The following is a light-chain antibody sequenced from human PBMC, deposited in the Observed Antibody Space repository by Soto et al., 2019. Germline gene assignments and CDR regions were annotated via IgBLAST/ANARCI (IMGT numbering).Light chain of an antibody. Sequence: DTQMTQSPSSLSASVGDRVTITCRASQSISSYLNWYQQKPGKAPKLLIYAASSLQSGVPSRFSGSGSGTDFTLTISSLQPEDFATYYCQQSYGTPITFGQGTRLEIK. CDR3: QQSYGTPIT. CDR1: QSISSY. CDR2: AAS. V-gene: IGKV1-39*01. J-gene: IGKJ5*01.